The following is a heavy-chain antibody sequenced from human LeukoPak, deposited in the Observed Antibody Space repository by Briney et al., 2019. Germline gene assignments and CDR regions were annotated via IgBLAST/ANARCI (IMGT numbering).Heavy chain of an antibody. CDR1: GYTFTGYY. CDR3: AREIVPSGSSLGFDY. J-gene: IGHJ4*02. V-gene: IGHV1-2*02. CDR2: INPNSGGT. Sequence: ASVKVSCKASGYTFTGYYMHWVRQAPGQGLERMGWINPNSGGTNYAQKFQGRVTMTRDTSISTAYMELSRLRSDDTAVYYCAREIVPSGSSLGFDYWGQGTLVTVSS. D-gene: IGHD1-26*01.